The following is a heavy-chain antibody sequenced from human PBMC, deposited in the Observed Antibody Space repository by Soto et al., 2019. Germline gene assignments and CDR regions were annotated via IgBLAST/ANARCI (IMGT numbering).Heavy chain of an antibody. CDR1: GGTFSIYG. D-gene: IGHD3-3*01. V-gene: IGHV1-69*01. J-gene: IGHJ6*02. CDR2: ILPISRST. CDR3: ARDFFYEEGDYYAVHV. Sequence: QVQLVQSGSEVKTPGSSVKVSCRASGGTFSIYGITWVRQAPGQGLEWMGGILPISRSTNYAQKFRGRATIVADQSTNTASLEMTSVTSEDTAVYYCARDFFYEEGDYYAVHVWGQGTTVIVSS.